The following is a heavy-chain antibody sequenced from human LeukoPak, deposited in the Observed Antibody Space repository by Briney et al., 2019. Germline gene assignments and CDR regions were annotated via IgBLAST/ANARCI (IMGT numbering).Heavy chain of an antibody. CDR3: ARGPYYDYVWGSYPRLTSPYFDY. V-gene: IGHV4-38-2*02. CDR2: IYYSGST. D-gene: IGHD3-16*02. CDR1: GYSISSGYY. J-gene: IGHJ4*02. Sequence: DPSEILSLTCTVSGYSISSGYYWGWIRQPPGKGLEWIGSIYYSGSTYYNPSLKSRVTISVDTSKNQFSLKLSSVTAADTAVYYCARGPYYDYVWGSYPRLTSPYFDYWGQGTLVTVSS.